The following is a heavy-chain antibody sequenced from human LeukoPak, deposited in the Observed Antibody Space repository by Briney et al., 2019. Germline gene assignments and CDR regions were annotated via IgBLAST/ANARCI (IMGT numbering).Heavy chain of an antibody. D-gene: IGHD1-26*01. CDR1: GFTIRNYY. V-gene: IGHV3-7*01. CDR2: IKQDGSQQ. CDR3: ARGGSYSAFDY. Sequence: GGSLRLSCAASGFTIRNYYMTWVRQAPGKGLEGVANIKQDGSQQYYVDSVKGRFTISRDNTKNSLSLQMSSLRAEDTAVYYCARGGSYSAFDYWGQGTLVTVSS. J-gene: IGHJ4*02.